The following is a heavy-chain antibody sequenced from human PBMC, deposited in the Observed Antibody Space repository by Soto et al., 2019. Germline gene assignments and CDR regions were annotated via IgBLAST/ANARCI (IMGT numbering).Heavy chain of an antibody. CDR1: GFTFSSYA. J-gene: IGHJ4*02. CDR2: ISGRGGNT. D-gene: IGHD4-17*01. Sequence: EVQLLESGGGLVQPGGSLRLSCAASGFTFSSYAMSWVRQAPGKGLEWVSVISGRGGNTYYADSVKGRFTISRDNSKNTLYLQMNSLTAEDTAVYYCAKSTTVIPFDYWGPGTLVTVSS. CDR3: AKSTTVIPFDY. V-gene: IGHV3-23*01.